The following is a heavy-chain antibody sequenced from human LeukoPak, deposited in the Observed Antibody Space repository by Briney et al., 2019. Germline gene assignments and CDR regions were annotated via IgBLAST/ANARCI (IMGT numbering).Heavy chain of an antibody. CDR1: GGSLSSSSYY. D-gene: IGHD2-15*01. CDR3: ARRYCSGGSCYSERGAFDI. CDR2: IYYSGTT. J-gene: IGHJ3*02. V-gene: IGHV4-39*07. Sequence: PSETLSLTCTVSGGSLSSSSYYWDWIRQPPGKGLEWIGSIYYSGTTYYNPSLKSRVTISVDTSKNQFSLKLSSVTAADTAVYYCARRYCSGGSCYSERGAFDIWGQGTMVTVSS.